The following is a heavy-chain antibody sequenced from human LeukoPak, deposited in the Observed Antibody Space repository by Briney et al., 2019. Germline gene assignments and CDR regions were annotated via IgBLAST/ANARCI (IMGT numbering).Heavy chain of an antibody. Sequence: PSQTLSLTCTVSGGSISSGGYYWSWIRQPPGKGLEWIGYIYHSGSTYYNPSLKSRVTISVDRSKNQFSLKLSSVTAADTAVYYCARETTSEVIAAIDYWGQGTLVTVSS. CDR1: GGSISSGGYY. V-gene: IGHV4-30-2*01. J-gene: IGHJ4*02. D-gene: IGHD6-6*01. CDR2: IYHSGST. CDR3: ARETTSEVIAAIDY.